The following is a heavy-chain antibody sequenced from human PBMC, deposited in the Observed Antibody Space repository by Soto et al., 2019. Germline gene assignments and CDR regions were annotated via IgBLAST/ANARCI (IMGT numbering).Heavy chain of an antibody. J-gene: IGHJ4*01. CDR3: ARGEQYSGRIFDY. CDR2: TYYRSKWYY. Sequence: SHTLSLTCAITGDSVSSNSAGWSWVRQSPSRGLEWLGRTYYRSKWYYEYAVSVRGRITINPDTSKNQYSLQLNSVTPEDTAVYFCARGEQYSGRIFDYWGQGTLVTSPQ. D-gene: IGHD1-26*01. CDR1: GDSVSSNSAG. V-gene: IGHV6-1*01.